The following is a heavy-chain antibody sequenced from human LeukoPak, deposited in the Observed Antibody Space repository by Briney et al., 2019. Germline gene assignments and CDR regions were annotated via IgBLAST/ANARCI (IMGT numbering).Heavy chain of an antibody. CDR3: ARETGFIFGYFDY. V-gene: IGHV3-48*01. CDR2: ISSSSSTI. CDR1: GFTFSSYS. J-gene: IGHJ4*02. Sequence: GGSLRLSCAASGFTFSSYSMNWVRQAPGKGLEWVSYISSSSSTIYYADSVKGRFTISRDNAKNSLYLQMNSLGAEDTAVYYCARETGFIFGYFDYWGQGTLVTVSS. D-gene: IGHD3-3*02.